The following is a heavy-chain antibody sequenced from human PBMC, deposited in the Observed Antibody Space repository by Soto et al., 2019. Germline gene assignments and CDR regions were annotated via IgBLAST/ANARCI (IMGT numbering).Heavy chain of an antibody. V-gene: IGHV1-18*01. D-gene: IGHD2-15*01. Sequence: ASLKVSCKASGYTFTSYGISWVRQAPGQGLEWMGWISAYNGNTNYAQKLQGRVTMTTDTSTSTAYMELRSLRSDDTAVYYCARHALHCSGGSCYPSFRDYWGQGTLVTVSS. J-gene: IGHJ4*02. CDR1: GYTFTSYG. CDR3: ARHALHCSGGSCYPSFRDY. CDR2: ISAYNGNT.